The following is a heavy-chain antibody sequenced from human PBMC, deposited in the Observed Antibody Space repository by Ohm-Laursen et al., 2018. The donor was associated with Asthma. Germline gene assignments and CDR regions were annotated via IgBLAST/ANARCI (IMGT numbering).Heavy chain of an antibody. Sequence: GSLRLSCAASGFTFSSYSMNWVRQAPGKGLEWVSYISSSSSTIYYADSVKGRFTISRDNVKNSLYLQMNSLRDEDTAVYYCARDAYYYDSSGYGYWGQGTLVTVSS. J-gene: IGHJ4*02. CDR2: ISSSSSTI. CDR3: ARDAYYYDSSGYGY. V-gene: IGHV3-48*02. D-gene: IGHD3-22*01. CDR1: GFTFSSYS.